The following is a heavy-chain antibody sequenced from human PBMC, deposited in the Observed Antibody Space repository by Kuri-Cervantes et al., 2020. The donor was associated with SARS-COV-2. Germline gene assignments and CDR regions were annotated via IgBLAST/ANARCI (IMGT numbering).Heavy chain of an antibody. D-gene: IGHD2-2*02. V-gene: IGHV1-69*13. CDR1: GGTFSSYA. CDR2: IIPIFGTA. Sequence: SVKVSCKASGGTFSSYAISWVRRAPGQGLEWMGRIIPIFGTANYAQKFQGRVTITADESTSTAYMELSSLRSEDTAVYYCARDYCSSTSCDNDAFDIWGQGTMVTVSS. J-gene: IGHJ3*02. CDR3: ARDYCSSTSCDNDAFDI.